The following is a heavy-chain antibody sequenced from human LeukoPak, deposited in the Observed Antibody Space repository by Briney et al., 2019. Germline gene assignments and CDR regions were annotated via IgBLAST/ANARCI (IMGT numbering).Heavy chain of an antibody. CDR3: ARDLPGRYDFWRGSPV. J-gene: IGHJ4*02. CDR1: GGSISSYY. D-gene: IGHD3-3*01. CDR2: IYSSGST. V-gene: IGHV4-4*07. Sequence: PSETLSLTCTVSGGSISSYYWTWIRQPAGKGLEWIGRIYSSGSTNYNPSLKSRVTMSVDTSKNQFSLNLSSVTAADTAVYYCARDLPGRYDFWRGSPVWGQGTLVTVSS.